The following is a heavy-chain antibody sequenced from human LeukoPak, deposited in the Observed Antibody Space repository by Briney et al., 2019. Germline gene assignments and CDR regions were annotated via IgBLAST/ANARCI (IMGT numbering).Heavy chain of an antibody. J-gene: IGHJ4*02. D-gene: IGHD6-19*01. V-gene: IGHV3-74*01. CDR2: INSDGSST. CDR1: GFTFSSYW. Sequence: LPGGSLRLSCAASGFTFSSYWVHWLRQAPGKGLVGVSRINSDGSSTSYADSVKGRFTIPRDNAKNTLYLQMNSLRGEDTAVYYCARGYSSGWYRGFDYWGQGTLVTVSS. CDR3: ARGYSSGWYRGFDY.